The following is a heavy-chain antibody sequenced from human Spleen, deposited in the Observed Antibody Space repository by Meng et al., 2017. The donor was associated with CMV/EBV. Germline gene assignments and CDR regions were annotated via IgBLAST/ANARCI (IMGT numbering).Heavy chain of an antibody. CDR3: ARSVNLYYYYGMDV. V-gene: IGHV1-69*05. CDR1: GGTFCSYA. Sequence: SVKVSCKASGGTFCSYAISWVRQAPGQGLEWMGGIIPIFGTANYAQKFQGRVTITTDESTSTAYMELSSLRSEDTAVYYCARSVNLYYYYGMDVWGQGTTVTVSS. CDR2: IIPIFGTA. J-gene: IGHJ6*02.